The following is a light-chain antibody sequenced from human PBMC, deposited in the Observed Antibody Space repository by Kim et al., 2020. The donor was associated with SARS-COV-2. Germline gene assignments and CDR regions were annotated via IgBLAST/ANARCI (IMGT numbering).Light chain of an antibody. CDR3: QHYESYPQGWT. Sequence: DIQMTQSPSTLSASVGDRVTITCRASHNINTWLAWYQQKPGKAPKLLIYRASNLQSGVPPRFSGSGSGTAFTLTISSLQSDDFATYYCQHYESYPQGWTFCQGTKVDIK. CDR2: RAS. CDR1: HNINTW. V-gene: IGKV1-5*03. J-gene: IGKJ1*01.